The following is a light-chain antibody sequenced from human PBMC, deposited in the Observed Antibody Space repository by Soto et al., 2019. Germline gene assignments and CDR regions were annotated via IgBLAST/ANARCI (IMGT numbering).Light chain of an antibody. CDR2: DAS. V-gene: IGKV3-15*01. CDR1: QSVNST. CDR3: QQYNFWPPLT. J-gene: IGKJ4*01. Sequence: EIVMTQSPATLSVSPGERATLSCRASQSVNSTLAWSRQNPGQAPRLILADASNRDTGVPARFSGSGTGKEFTLSISGMQSEDAGMYYCQQYNFWPPLTFGGGTKVEIK.